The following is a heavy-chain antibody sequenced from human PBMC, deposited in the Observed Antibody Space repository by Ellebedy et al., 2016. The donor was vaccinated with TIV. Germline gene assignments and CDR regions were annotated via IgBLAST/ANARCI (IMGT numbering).Heavy chain of an antibody. Sequence: GGSLRLXXVASGFSFSSYGMHWVRQAPGKGLENVAIIWNDGSRKYYEDSVKGRFTVSRDDSKNTLYLQMNSLRAEDTAVYYCARSTVPTYYNWLDPWGQGTQVTVSS. CDR3: ARSTVPTYYNWLDP. CDR1: GFSFSSYG. D-gene: IGHD1-7*01. V-gene: IGHV3-33*08. CDR2: IWNDGSRK. J-gene: IGHJ5*02.